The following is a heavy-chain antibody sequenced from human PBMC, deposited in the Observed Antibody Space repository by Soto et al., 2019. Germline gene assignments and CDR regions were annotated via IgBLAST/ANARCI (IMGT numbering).Heavy chain of an antibody. Sequence: PGGSLRLSCAAFGFTFSSYAMHWVRQAPGKGLEWVAVISYDGSNKYYADSVKGRFTISRDNSKNTLYLQMNSLRAEDTAVYYCATRQGGDSSGYYYPFDYWGQGTLVTVSS. D-gene: IGHD3-22*01. V-gene: IGHV3-30-3*01. CDR1: GFTFSSYA. CDR3: ATRQGGDSSGYYYPFDY. J-gene: IGHJ4*02. CDR2: ISYDGSNK.